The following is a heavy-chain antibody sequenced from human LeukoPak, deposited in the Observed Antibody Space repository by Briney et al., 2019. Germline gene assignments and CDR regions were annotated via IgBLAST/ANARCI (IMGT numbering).Heavy chain of an antibody. J-gene: IGHJ4*02. CDR2: IDSDGSGT. CDR3: AKFTLGASGSYYTPYYFDY. CDR1: GFTFSAYW. Sequence: PGGSLRLSCAASGFTFSAYWMHWVRQTPEKGLVWVSRIDSDGSGTSYADSVKGRFTISRDNSKNTLYLQMNSLRAEDTAVYYCAKFTLGASGSYYTPYYFDYWGQGTLVTVSS. D-gene: IGHD3-10*01. V-gene: IGHV3-74*01.